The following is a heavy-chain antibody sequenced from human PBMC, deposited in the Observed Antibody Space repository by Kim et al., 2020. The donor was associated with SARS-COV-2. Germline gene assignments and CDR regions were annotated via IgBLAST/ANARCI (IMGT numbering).Heavy chain of an antibody. CDR2: ISSSGSTI. V-gene: IGHV3-11*01. Sequence: GGSLRLSCAASGFTFSDYYMSWIRQAPGKGLEWVSYISSSGSTIYYADSVKGRFTISRDNAKNSLYLQMNSLRAEDTAVYYCARRMTWLQSHFDCWGQGTLVTVSS. D-gene: IGHD5-12*01. CDR3: ARRMTWLQSHFDC. CDR1: GFTFSDYY. J-gene: IGHJ4*02.